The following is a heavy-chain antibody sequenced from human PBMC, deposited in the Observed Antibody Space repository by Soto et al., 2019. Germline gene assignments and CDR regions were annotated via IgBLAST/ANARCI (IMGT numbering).Heavy chain of an antibody. CDR1: VGTKSIDA. CDR3: AREGCSGGSCYREFDY. V-gene: IGHV1-69*13. J-gene: IGHJ4*02. CDR2: IIPIFGTA. D-gene: IGHD2-15*01. Sequence: SSVKGACKAAVGTKSIDASSCVRQATGQGLEWMGGIIPIFGTANYAQKFQGRVTITADESTSTAYMELSSLRSEDTAVYYCAREGCSGGSCYREFDYWGQGTLVTVSS.